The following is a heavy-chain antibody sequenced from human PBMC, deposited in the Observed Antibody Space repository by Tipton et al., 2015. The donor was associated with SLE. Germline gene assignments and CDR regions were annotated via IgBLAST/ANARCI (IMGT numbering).Heavy chain of an antibody. CDR1: GGSFSGYY. J-gene: IGHJ4*02. D-gene: IGHD6-13*01. CDR2: INHSGST. V-gene: IGHV4-34*01. CDR3: ARDTYSSSWYYFDF. Sequence: LSCAVYGGSFSGYYWSWIRQPPGKGLEWIGEINHSGSTNYNPSLKSRVTISVDTSKNQFSLKLSSVTAADTAVYYCARDTYSSSWYYFDFWGQGTLVTVSS.